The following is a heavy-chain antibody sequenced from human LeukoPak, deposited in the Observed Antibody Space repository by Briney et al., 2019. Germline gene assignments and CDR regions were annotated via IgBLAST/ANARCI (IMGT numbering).Heavy chain of an antibody. V-gene: IGHV1-2*02. J-gene: IGHJ4*02. Sequence: ASVKVSCKASGYTFTGYYMHWVRQAPGQGLEWMGWINPNSGGTNYAQKFQGRVTMTRDTSISTAYMELSRLRSDDTAVYYCARDLFGVGASTTEDFDYWGQGTLVTVSS. CDR2: INPNSGGT. CDR3: ARDLFGVGASTTEDFDY. D-gene: IGHD1-1*01. CDR1: GYTFTGYY.